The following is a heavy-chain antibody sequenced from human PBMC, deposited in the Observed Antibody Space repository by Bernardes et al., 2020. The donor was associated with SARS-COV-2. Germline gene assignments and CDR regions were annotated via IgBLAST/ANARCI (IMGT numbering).Heavy chain of an antibody. D-gene: IGHD3-3*01. CDR3: ATDDPPGAVFGVVIYALHI. Sequence: SETLSLTCGGYDDSFSGYYWTWIRQSPGKGLEWIGEISHSGSTNYNPSLRSRVTISLDTSKNQFSLRLNSVTAADTAVYYCATDDPPGAVFGVVIYALHIWGQGTMVTVSS. J-gene: IGHJ3*02. V-gene: IGHV4-34*01. CDR1: DDSFSGYY. CDR2: ISHSGST.